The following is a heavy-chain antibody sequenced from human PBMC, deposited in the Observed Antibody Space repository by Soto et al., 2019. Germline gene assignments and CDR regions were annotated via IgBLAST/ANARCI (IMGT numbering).Heavy chain of an antibody. Sequence: GGSLRLSCAASGFTSSSYAMSWVRQAPGKGLEWVSAISGSGSNTYYADSVKGRFTISRDNSKNTLFLQMNSLKASDTAMYYCARLAAYYGMDVWGQGTTVTVSS. V-gene: IGHV3-23*01. CDR2: ISGSGSNT. D-gene: IGHD3-9*01. CDR3: ARLAAYYGMDV. J-gene: IGHJ6*02. CDR1: GFTSSSYA.